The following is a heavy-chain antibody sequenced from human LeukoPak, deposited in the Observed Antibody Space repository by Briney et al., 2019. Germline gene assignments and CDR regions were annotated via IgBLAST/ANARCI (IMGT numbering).Heavy chain of an antibody. CDR1: GGSFNGYY. CDR2: INHSGGT. Sequence: PSETLSPTCAVYGGSFNGYYWSWLRQPPGKGLEWIGEINHSGGTNYNPSLKSRVTISVDTPKKQFSLKLSSVTAADTAVYYCASGSYHLPVDYWGQGTLVTVSS. D-gene: IGHD1-26*01. J-gene: IGHJ4*02. V-gene: IGHV4-34*01. CDR3: ASGSYHLPVDY.